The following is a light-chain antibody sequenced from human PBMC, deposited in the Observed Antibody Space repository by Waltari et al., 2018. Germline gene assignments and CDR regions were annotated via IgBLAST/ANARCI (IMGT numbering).Light chain of an antibody. J-gene: IGKJ4*01. Sequence: EIVLTQSPATLSLSPGERATLSCRASQSVSSYLAWYQQKPGQAPRLLIYDASNRATGIPAKFSGSWSGTDFTLTISSLEPEDFAVYYCQQRSNWPPGGLTFGGGTKVEIK. V-gene: IGKV3-11*01. CDR1: QSVSSY. CDR3: QQRSNWPPGGLT. CDR2: DAS.